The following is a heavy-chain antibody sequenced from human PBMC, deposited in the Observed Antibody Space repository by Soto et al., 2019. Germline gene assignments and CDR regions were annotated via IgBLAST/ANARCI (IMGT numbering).Heavy chain of an antibody. Sequence: PVEYLKVSCAASGFIFNHYWMHWVRQAPGKGLVWVARINGDGSTTTYVGSAKGRFTISIDNAKNTVYLQMNSLRVEDTAVYYCGRGSGPRGPPYWGQGILVNVSS. CDR1: GFIFNHYW. V-gene: IGHV3-74*01. J-gene: IGHJ4*02. CDR3: GRGSGPRGPPY. D-gene: IGHD1-26*01. CDR2: INGDGSTT.